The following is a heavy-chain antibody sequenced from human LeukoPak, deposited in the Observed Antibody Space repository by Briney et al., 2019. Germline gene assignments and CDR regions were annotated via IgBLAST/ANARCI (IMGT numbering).Heavy chain of an antibody. J-gene: IGHJ4*02. CDR1: GFPFSSYG. Sequence: GSLGLSFAASGFPFSSYGMQWVRPAPGKGGGGVSGIINSGSSTYYTDSVEGRFIISRDKSKNTLYLQMNSLRVEDTAVYYCAKDGGRLHQKTGLDYWGQGTLVTVSS. CDR2: IINSGSST. CDR3: AKDGGRLHQKTGLDY. D-gene: IGHD4-11*01. V-gene: IGHV3-23*01.